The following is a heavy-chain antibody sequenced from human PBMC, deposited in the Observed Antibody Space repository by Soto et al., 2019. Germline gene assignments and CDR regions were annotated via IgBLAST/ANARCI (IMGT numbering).Heavy chain of an antibody. CDR3: AKSPRRGYEPPWDY. CDR2: ISGSGGDT. D-gene: IGHD5-12*01. V-gene: IGHV3-23*01. CDR1: GFTFSADA. Sequence: GGSLRLSCAATGFTFSADAMNWVRQTPGKGLEWVSAISGSGGDTSYAHSKKGRVTISRDNTKNTLYLQLNSLRAEDTPVYYCAKSPRRGYEPPWDYSGPVTQVTVSS. J-gene: IGHJ4*02.